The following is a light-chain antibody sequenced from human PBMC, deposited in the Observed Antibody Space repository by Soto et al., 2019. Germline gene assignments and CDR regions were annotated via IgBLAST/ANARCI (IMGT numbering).Light chain of an antibody. J-gene: IGKJ1*01. CDR3: QQYGGSPT. V-gene: IGKV3-20*01. CDR1: QSVSTDY. CDR2: GAS. Sequence: EIVLTQSPGTLSVSPGERAILSFRASQSVSTDYLAWYQQQRPVQAPSLLIYGASIRATGIPDRFSGSGTGTDFTLTISRLEPEDFAVYYCQQYGGSPTFGQGTRV.